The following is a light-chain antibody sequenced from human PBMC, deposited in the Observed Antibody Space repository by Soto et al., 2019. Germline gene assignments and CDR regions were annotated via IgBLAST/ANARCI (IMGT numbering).Light chain of an antibody. CDR3: SSYTTSSTYV. Sequence: QSALTQPASVSGAPGQSITISCTGTSSDVGAYNYVSWYQQHPGKAPKLMIYDVTNRPSGVSNRFSGSKSGYTASLTISGLQAEDEADYYCSSYTTSSTYVFGTVTKVPVL. V-gene: IGLV2-14*03. CDR1: SSDVGAYNY. J-gene: IGLJ1*01. CDR2: DVT.